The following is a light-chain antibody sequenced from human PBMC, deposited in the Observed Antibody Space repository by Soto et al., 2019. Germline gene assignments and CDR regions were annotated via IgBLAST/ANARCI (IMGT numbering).Light chain of an antibody. Sequence: QSALTQPASVSGSPGQSITISCTGTSSDVGGYNYVSWYQQHPGKAPKLMIYDVSNRPSGVSNRFSGSKSGNTASLTISGLQAEDEADYYCSSYTSSSTVFGTGTKRTVL. CDR3: SSYTSSSTV. V-gene: IGLV2-14*01. J-gene: IGLJ1*01. CDR2: DVS. CDR1: SSDVGGYNY.